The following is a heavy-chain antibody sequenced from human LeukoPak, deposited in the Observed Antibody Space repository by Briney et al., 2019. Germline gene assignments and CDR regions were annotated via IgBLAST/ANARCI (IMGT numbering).Heavy chain of an antibody. V-gene: IGHV3-33*01. Sequence: GGSLRLSCAASGFTFSSYGMHWVRQAPGKGLEWVAVIWYDGSNKYYADSVKGRFTISRDNSKNTLYLQVNSLRAEDTAVYYCARDKFNTVTYYFDYWGQGTLVTVSS. J-gene: IGHJ4*02. CDR1: GFTFSSYG. D-gene: IGHD4-17*01. CDR2: IWYDGSNK. CDR3: ARDKFNTVTYYFDY.